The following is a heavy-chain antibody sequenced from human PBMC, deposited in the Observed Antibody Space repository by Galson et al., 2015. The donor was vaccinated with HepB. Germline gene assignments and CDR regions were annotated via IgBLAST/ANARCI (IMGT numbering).Heavy chain of an antibody. D-gene: IGHD5-18*01. CDR3: ARVGGYSYGPHYFDY. Sequence: TLSLTCTVSGGSISSENYFWSWIRQRPGRGLEWIGYIYYTGTTYYNPSLKSRLTISVDTSESHFSLKLSSVTAADTAVYYCARVGGYSYGPHYFDYWGQGSLVIVSS. J-gene: IGHJ4*02. CDR1: GGSISSENYF. CDR2: IYYTGTT. V-gene: IGHV4-31*03.